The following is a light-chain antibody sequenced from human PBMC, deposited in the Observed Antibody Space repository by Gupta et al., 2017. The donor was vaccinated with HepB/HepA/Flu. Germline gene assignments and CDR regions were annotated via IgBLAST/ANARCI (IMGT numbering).Light chain of an antibody. CDR1: QSIISF. Sequence: DIQMTQSPSSLSASVGDRVTITCRASQSIISFLSWYQQKPGRTPKPLIYTASSLQSGVPSRFSGSGSGTDFTLTISSLQPEDFATYYCQQNYKTPLTFGGGTNVEIK. CDR2: TAS. J-gene: IGKJ4*01. CDR3: QQNYKTPLT. V-gene: IGKV1-39*01.